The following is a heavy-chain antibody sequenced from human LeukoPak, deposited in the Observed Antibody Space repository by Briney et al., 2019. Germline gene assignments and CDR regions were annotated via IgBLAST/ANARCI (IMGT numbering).Heavy chain of an antibody. CDR3: ARGWGSYRYTGIFDY. J-gene: IGHJ4*02. CDR1: GFTFSSYS. Sequence: GESLKISCAASGFTFSSYSMNWVRQAPGKGLEWVSYISSSSSTIYYADSVKGRFTISRDNAKNSLYLQMNSLRAEDTAVYYCARGWGSYRYTGIFDYWGQGTLVTVSS. V-gene: IGHV3-48*01. D-gene: IGHD1-26*01. CDR2: ISSSSSTI.